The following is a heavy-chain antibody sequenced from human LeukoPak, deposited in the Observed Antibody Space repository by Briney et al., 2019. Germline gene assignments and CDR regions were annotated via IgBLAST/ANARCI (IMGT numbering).Heavy chain of an antibody. CDR1: GFMFSSNW. V-gene: IGHV3-7*01. J-gene: IGHJ4*02. CDR3: ARDHRRDGYTPGY. D-gene: IGHD5-24*01. Sequence: GGSLRLSCAASGFMFSSNWMSWVRLAPGKGLEWVANIKEDGTETYYVDSVKGRFTISRDNAKNSLYLQMNSLRAEDTAVYYCARDHRRDGYTPGYWGQGTLVTVSS. CDR2: IKEDGTET.